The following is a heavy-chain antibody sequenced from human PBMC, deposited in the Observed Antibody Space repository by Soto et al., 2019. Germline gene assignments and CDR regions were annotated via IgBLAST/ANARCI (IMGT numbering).Heavy chain of an antibody. CDR2: ISSSGNFI. J-gene: IGHJ6*02. Sequence: EVQLVESGGGLVKPGGSLRLSCAASGFTFTSSSINWVRQALGKGLEWVASISSSGNFIYYADSLKGRFTISRDNAKSSVSLQMNSLRGEDTAIYYCARVPNPVGQYYHGMDVWGQGTTVTVSS. CDR3: ARVPNPVGQYYHGMDV. D-gene: IGHD1-26*01. V-gene: IGHV3-21*06. CDR1: GFTFTSSS.